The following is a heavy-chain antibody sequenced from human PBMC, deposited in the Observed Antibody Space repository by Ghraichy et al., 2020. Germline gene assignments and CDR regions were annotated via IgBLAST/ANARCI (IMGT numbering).Heavy chain of an antibody. J-gene: IGHJ4*02. CDR3: ARLGSTGALIDY. V-gene: IGHV4-39*01. CDR2: IYYSGST. CDR1: GGSISSSSYY. D-gene: IGHD3-10*01. Sequence: SETLSLTCTVSGGSISSSSYYWGWIRQPPGKGLEWIGSIYYSGSTYYNPSLKSRVTISIDTSKNQFSLKLSSVTAADTAVYYCARLGSTGALIDYWGQGTLVTVSS.